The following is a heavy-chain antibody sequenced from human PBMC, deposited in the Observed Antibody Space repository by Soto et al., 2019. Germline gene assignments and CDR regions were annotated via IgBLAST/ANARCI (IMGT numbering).Heavy chain of an antibody. Sequence: GPTLVNPTETLTLTCTVSGFSLTTGKMGVSWIRQPPGKALEWLAHIFLDNERSYSTSLQGRLTISKDTSGSQVVLSMTNVDPVDTATYYCARMNVDSYQFYYAMDVWGQGTTVTVSS. J-gene: IGHJ6*02. CDR2: IFLDNER. D-gene: IGHD4-17*01. CDR3: ARMNVDSYQFYYAMDV. CDR1: GFSLTTGKMG. V-gene: IGHV2-26*01.